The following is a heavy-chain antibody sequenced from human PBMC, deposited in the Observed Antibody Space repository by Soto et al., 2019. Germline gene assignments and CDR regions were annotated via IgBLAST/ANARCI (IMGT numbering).Heavy chain of an antibody. CDR2: IYYSGST. CDR3: AREVPGVTSFDY. V-gene: IGHV4-59*01. D-gene: IGHD3-10*01. Sequence: SETLSLTCTVSGGSISSYYWSWIRQPPGKGLEWIGYIYYSGSTNYNPSLKSRVTISVDTSKNQFSLKLSSVTSEDTAVYYCAREVPGVTSFDYWGQGTLVTVSS. J-gene: IGHJ4*02. CDR1: GGSISSYY.